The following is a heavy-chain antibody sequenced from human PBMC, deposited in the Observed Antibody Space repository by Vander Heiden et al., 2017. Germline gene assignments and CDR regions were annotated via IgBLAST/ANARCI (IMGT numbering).Heavy chain of an antibody. V-gene: IGHV4-39*01. CDR3: ARRISDCSWYYYYGMDV. J-gene: IGHJ6*02. CDR2: IYYSGST. CDR1: GGSLSSSSYY. Sequence: QLQLQESGPGLVKPSETLSLTCTVSGGSLSSSSYYWGWIRQPPRKGREWIVRIYYSGSTTYNPSLKSRVTISVDTSKNQFSLKLSSVTAAENAVYYCARRISDCSWYYYYGMDVWGQGTTVTVSS. D-gene: IGHD6-13*01.